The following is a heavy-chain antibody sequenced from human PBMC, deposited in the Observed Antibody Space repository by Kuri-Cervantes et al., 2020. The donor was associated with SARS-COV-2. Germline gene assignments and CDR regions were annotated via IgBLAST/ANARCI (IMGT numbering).Heavy chain of an antibody. V-gene: IGHV3-23*01. CDR3: ARCPSSSWYSDAFDI. Sequence: GESLKISCAASGFTFSDYYMNWVRQAPGKGLEWVSAISGSGGSTYYADSVKGRFTISRDNSKNTLYLQMNSLRAEDTAVYYCARCPSSSWYSDAFDIRGQGTMVTVSS. J-gene: IGHJ3*02. D-gene: IGHD6-13*01. CDR2: ISGSGGST. CDR1: GFTFSDYY.